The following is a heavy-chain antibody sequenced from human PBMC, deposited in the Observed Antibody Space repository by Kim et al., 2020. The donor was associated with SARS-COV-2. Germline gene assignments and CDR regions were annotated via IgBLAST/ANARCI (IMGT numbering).Heavy chain of an antibody. CDR2: IDWDDDK. J-gene: IGHJ6*02. CDR3: ARYYYYGMDV. CDR1: GFSLSTSGMC. V-gene: IGHV2-70*11. Sequence: SGPTLVNPTQTRTLTCTFSGFSLSTSGMCVSWIRQPPGKALEWLARIDWDDDKYYSTSLKTRLTISKDTSKNQVVLTMTNMDPEDTATYYCARYYYYGMDVWGQGTTVTVSS.